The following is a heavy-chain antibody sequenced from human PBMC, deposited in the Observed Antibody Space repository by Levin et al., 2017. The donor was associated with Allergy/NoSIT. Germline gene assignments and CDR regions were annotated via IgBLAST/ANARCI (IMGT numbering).Heavy chain of an antibody. CDR3: ARRSISWYYFEY. D-gene: IGHD6-13*01. Sequence: GESLKISCAASGFTFSNHPMHWVRQAPGKGLEWVAVISYDGSNKYYADSAKGRFTISRDNSKNTLYLQMNSLRAEDTAVYYCARRSISWYYFEYWGQGTLVTVSS. V-gene: IGHV3-30*04. J-gene: IGHJ4*02. CDR1: GFTFSNHP. CDR2: ISYDGSNK.